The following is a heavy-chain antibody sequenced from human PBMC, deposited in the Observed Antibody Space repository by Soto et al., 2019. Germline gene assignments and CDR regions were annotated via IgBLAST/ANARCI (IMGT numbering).Heavy chain of an antibody. J-gene: IGHJ6*02. D-gene: IGHD4-17*01. CDR1: GFTFSDYS. CDR2: IGSSITSS. V-gene: IGHV3-21*01. Sequence: EVQLVESGGGLVKPGGSLRLSCAASGFTFSDYSINWVRQAPGKGLVWVSSIGSSITSSYYADSVEGRFTISRDNARNTLFLQMNILRVEDAGVYYCVRGPRKDYCDYVLYYYYGMDVWGQGTTVTVSS. CDR3: VRGPRKDYCDYVLYYYYGMDV.